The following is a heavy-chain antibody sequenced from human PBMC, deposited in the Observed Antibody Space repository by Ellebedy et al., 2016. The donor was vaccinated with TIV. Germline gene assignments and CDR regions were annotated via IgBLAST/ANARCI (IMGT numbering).Heavy chain of an antibody. D-gene: IGHD3-3*01. CDR2: ISGRSGST. CDR1: GFTFSSYG. CDR3: AKVPDFWSGYLGYFDY. V-gene: IGHV3-23*01. Sequence: PGGSLRLSCAASGFTFSSYGMHWVRQAPGKGPEWVSVISGRSGSTYYADSVKGRFTISRDSSKNTLFLQINILRVEDTAVYYCAKVPDFWSGYLGYFDYWGQGTLVTVSS. J-gene: IGHJ4*02.